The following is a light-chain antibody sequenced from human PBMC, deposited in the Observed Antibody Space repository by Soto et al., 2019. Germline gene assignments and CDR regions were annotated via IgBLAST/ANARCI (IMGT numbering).Light chain of an antibody. CDR3: QSYDSSLSGHVV. CDR2: GDT. J-gene: IGLJ2*01. V-gene: IGLV1-40*01. CDR1: SSDIGGGYD. Sequence: QSVLTQPTSVSGAPGQRVTISCTGSSSDIGGGYDVHWYQHLPGSVPKLLIYGDTNRPSGVPDRFSGSKSGTSASLAITGLQAEDEADYYCQSYDSSLSGHVVFGGGTKVTVL.